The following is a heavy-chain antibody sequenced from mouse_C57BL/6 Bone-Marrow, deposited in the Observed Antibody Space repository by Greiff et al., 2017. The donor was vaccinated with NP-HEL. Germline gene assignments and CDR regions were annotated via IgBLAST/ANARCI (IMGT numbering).Heavy chain of an antibody. J-gene: IGHJ4*01. CDR1: GYTFTDYY. CDR3: ARWDYDRDYYAMDY. CDR2: IYPGSGNT. V-gene: IGHV1-76*01. Sequence: VQLQESGAELVRPGASVKLSCKASGYTFTDYYINWVKQRPGQGLEWIARIYPGSGNTYYNEKFKGKATLTAEKSSSTAYMQLSSLTSEDSAVYFCARWDYDRDYYAMDYWGQGTSVTVSS. D-gene: IGHD2-4*01.